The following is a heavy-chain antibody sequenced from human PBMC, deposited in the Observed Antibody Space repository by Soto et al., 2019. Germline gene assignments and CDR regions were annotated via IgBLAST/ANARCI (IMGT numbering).Heavy chain of an antibody. CDR3: ATRNRYCSGGSCYAGGFDP. J-gene: IGHJ5*02. CDR1: GYTLTELS. D-gene: IGHD2-15*01. Sequence: ASVKVSCKVSGYTLTELSMHWVRQAPGKGLEWMGGFDPEDGETIYAQKFQGRVTMTEDTSTDTAYMELSSLRSEDTAVYYCATRNRYCSGGSCYAGGFDPWGQGTLVTGLL. CDR2: FDPEDGET. V-gene: IGHV1-24*01.